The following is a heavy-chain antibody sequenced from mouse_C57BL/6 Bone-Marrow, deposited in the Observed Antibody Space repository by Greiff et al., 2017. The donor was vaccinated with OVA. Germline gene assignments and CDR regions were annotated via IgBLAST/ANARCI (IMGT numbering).Heavy chain of an antibody. CDR1: GYTFTDYN. D-gene: IGHD2-2*01. V-gene: IGHV1-22*01. CDR3: ARGRSTMVTTRSYYAMDY. J-gene: IGHJ4*01. CDR2: INPNNGGT. Sequence: DVQLQESGPELVKPGASVKMSCKASGYTFTDYNMHWVKQSHGKSLEWIGYINPNNGGTSYNQKFKGKATLTVNKSSSTAYMELRSLTSEDSAVYYCARGRSTMVTTRSYYAMDYWGQGTSVTVSS.